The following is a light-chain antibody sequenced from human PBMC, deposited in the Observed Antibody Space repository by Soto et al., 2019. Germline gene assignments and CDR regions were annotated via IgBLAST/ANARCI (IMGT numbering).Light chain of an antibody. V-gene: IGLV2-14*03. Sequence: QSALTQPASVSGSPGQSITIPCTGTSDDVGAYNLVSWYQPHPGQAPKVLLYKVSNRPSGVSTRFSASKSGNTASLTISGLQAEEEAIYFCSSYTSNSRVFGTGTNVTVL. J-gene: IGLJ1*01. CDR2: KVS. CDR3: SSYTSNSRV. CDR1: SDDVGAYNL.